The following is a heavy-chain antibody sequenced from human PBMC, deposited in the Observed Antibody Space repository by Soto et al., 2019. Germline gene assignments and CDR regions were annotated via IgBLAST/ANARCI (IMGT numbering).Heavy chain of an antibody. Sequence: EVQLVETGGGLIQPGGSLRLSCAASGFSVRTNYMSWVRQAPGMGLDWVSVFESGGSIYYADSVKGRFIISRDYAKNTVDLQMNSLRVEDTAVYYCARAGVTPHFFDYWGQGTLVTVSS. J-gene: IGHJ4*02. CDR2: FESGGSI. CDR3: ARAGVTPHFFDY. CDR1: GFSVRTNY. D-gene: IGHD3-3*02. V-gene: IGHV3-53*02.